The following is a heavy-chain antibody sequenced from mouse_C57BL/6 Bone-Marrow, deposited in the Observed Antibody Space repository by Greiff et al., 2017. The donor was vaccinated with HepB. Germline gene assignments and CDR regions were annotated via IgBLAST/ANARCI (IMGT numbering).Heavy chain of an antibody. D-gene: IGHD1-1*01. CDR1: GYSITSGYY. CDR2: ISYDGSN. J-gene: IGHJ2*01. CDR3: ARDLPFITTSFDY. Sequence: EVQVVESGPGLVKPSQSLSLTCSVTGYSITSGYYWNWIRQFPGNKLEWMGYISYDGSNNYNPSLKNRISITRDTSKNQFFLKLNSVTTEDTATYYCARDLPFITTSFDYWGQGTTLTVSS. V-gene: IGHV3-6*01.